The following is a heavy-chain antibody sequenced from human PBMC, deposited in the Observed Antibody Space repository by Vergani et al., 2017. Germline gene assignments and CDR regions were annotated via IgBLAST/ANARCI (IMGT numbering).Heavy chain of an antibody. CDR3: ATTPLLGYCSSTSCYTNAFDI. Sequence: QVQLQQSGPGLVKPSQTLSLTCAISGDSVSSNSAAWYWIRQSPSRGLEWLGRTYYRSKWYNDYAVSVKSRITINPDTSKNQFSLQLNSVTPEDTAVYYCATTPLLGYCSSTSCYTNAFDIWGQGTMVTVSS. V-gene: IGHV6-1*01. CDR2: TYYRSKWYN. J-gene: IGHJ3*02. D-gene: IGHD2-2*02. CDR1: GDSVSSNSAA.